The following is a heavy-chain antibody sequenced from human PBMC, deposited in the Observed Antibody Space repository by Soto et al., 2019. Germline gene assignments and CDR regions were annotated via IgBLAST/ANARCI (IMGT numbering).Heavy chain of an antibody. V-gene: IGHV3-13*01. CDR3: ARGLSGTTQLWFDP. Sequence: EVQLVKSGGGLVQPGGSLRLSCAASGFTFSSYDMHWVRQATGKGLEWVSAIGTAGDTYYPGSVKGRFTISRENAKNSLYLQMNSLRAGDTAVYYCARGLSGTTQLWFDPWGQGTLVTVSS. CDR2: IGTAGDT. D-gene: IGHD1-1*01. J-gene: IGHJ5*02. CDR1: GFTFSSYD.